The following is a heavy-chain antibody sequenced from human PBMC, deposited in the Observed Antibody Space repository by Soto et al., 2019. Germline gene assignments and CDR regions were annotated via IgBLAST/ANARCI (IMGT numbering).Heavy chain of an antibody. CDR1: GDRVSSNIAA. V-gene: IGHV6-1*01. J-gene: IGHJ5*02. CDR3: ARARTMVRGNWFDP. D-gene: IGHD3-10*01. CDR2: TYYRSKWYN. Sequence: PSQPLSRPFAISGDRVSSNIAACNCIRQSPSRGLEWLGRTYYRSKWYNDYAVSVKSRITINPDTSKNQFSLQLNSVTPEDTAVYYCARARTMVRGNWFDPCGQGTLVTVSS.